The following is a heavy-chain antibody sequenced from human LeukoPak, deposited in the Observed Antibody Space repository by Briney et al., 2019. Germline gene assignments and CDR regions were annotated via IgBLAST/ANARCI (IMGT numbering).Heavy chain of an antibody. D-gene: IGHD3-3*01. J-gene: IGHJ4*02. CDR3: ARGVVGVIEVRVYYVDY. Sequence: PSQTLSLTCTVSGASISSITYYWSWVRQHPETGLEWIGYIYYSGSTYYSPSLKSRATISIDTSKSQFSLKLTSVTDADTALYYCARGVVGVIEVRVYYVDYWGQGTLVTVSS. CDR1: GASISSITYY. CDR2: IYYSGST. V-gene: IGHV4-31*03.